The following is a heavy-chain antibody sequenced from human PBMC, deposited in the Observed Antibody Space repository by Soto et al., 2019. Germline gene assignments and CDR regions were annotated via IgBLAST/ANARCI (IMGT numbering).Heavy chain of an antibody. CDR3: ARGDCTGAYCYSWPFNYGVDV. Sequence: GGSLRLSCTTSGFTFNTYGMYWVRQAPGKGLEWVAIIWYDGSNKYYGDSVKGRFTISRDNSKNTLYLQMNSLRAEDTALYYCARGDCTGAYCYSWPFNYGVDVWGQGTLVTVSS. V-gene: IGHV3-33*08. D-gene: IGHD2-15*01. CDR1: GFTFNTYG. J-gene: IGHJ6*02. CDR2: IWYDGSNK.